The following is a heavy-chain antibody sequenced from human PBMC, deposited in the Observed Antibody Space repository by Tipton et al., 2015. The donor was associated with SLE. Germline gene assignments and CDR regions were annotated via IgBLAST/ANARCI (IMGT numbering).Heavy chain of an antibody. Sequence: TLSLTCSVSGGSISSDSHYWGWIRQPPGKGLEWIGNIYYSGSTYYNPSLKSRVTISVDTSKNQFSLNLTSVTAADTAVYYCARGGGYPIYYYGLDVWGQGTTVTVSS. CDR2: IYYSGST. CDR1: GGSISSDSHY. J-gene: IGHJ6*02. CDR3: ARGGGYPIYYYGLDV. D-gene: IGHD3-16*01. V-gene: IGHV4-39*01.